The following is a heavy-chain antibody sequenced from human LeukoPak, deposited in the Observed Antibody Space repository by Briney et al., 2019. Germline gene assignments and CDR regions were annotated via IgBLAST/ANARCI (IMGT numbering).Heavy chain of an antibody. J-gene: IGHJ4*02. CDR1: GYTFTSYG. Sequence: ASVKVSCKASGYTFTSYGINWVRQAPGQGLEWMGWISANKGNTNYAQKLQGRVIMTTDTSTSTAYMELRSLKSDDTAVYYCARDQIRTGTLGYWGQGTLVTVSS. D-gene: IGHD1-7*01. CDR3: ARDQIRTGTLGY. V-gene: IGHV1-18*01. CDR2: ISANKGNT.